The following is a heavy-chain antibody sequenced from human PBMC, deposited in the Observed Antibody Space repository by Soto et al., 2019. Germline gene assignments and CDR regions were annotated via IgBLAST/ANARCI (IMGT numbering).Heavy chain of an antibody. CDR2: IYYSGRANYNPSGST. J-gene: IGHJ4*02. CDR3: VRGWPERQRLKKLDY. CDR1: GGSVSSGSYY. V-gene: IGHV4-61*01. Sequence: SQIRSLTCTVSGGSVSSGSYYWSWIRHAPGKGLEWIGYIYYSGRANYNPSGSTNYNHSLKSRITISVDTSRNQFSLKLRSVTAADKAVYYCVRGWPERQRLKKLDYWVQAVLV. D-gene: IGHD5-12*01.